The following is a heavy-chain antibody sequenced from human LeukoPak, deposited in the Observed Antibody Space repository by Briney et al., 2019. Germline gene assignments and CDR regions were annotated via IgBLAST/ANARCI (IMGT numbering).Heavy chain of an antibody. V-gene: IGHV3-21*01. Sequence: GGSLRLSCAASGFTFSSYSMKWVRQAPGKGLEWVSSISSSSSYIYSADSVKGRFTISRDNAKNSLYLQMNSLRAEDTAVYYCARDTSYDSTRDYFDYWGQGTLVTVSS. CDR1: GFTFSSYS. CDR3: ARDTSYDSTRDYFDY. D-gene: IGHD3-22*01. CDR2: ISSSSSYI. J-gene: IGHJ4*02.